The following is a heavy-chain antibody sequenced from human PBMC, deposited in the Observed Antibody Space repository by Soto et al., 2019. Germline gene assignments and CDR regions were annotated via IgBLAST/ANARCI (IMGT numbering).Heavy chain of an antibody. D-gene: IGHD1-20*01. CDR1: GFTFSDFG. CDR3: ARDRLITYGAKIAPDH. Sequence: QVQLVESGGGVIQPGRSLRLSCKASGFTFSDFGMHWVRQAPGKGLEWVSAIWYDGSYQYYADPVRGRFTTSRDNSNNTLFLQMNSLRVEDTAVYCCARDRLITYGAKIAPDHWGQGALVIVSS. J-gene: IGHJ5*02. V-gene: IGHV3-33*01. CDR2: IWYDGSYQ.